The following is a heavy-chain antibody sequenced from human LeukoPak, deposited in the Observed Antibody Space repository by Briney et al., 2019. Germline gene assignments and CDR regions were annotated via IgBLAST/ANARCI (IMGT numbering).Heavy chain of an antibody. V-gene: IGHV3-15*01. CDR2: IKSKTDGGTT. CDR3: TTKAMVRGVITYYYCYMDV. D-gene: IGHD3-10*01. CDR1: GFTFSNAW. J-gene: IGHJ6*03. Sequence: PAGSLRPSSAASGFTFSNAWMSWVRQAPGKWREWVGRIKSKTDGGTTHYAAPVKGRITISRDDSKNTLYLQMNSLKTEDTAVYYCTTKAMVRGVITYYYCYMDVWGKGTTVTVSS.